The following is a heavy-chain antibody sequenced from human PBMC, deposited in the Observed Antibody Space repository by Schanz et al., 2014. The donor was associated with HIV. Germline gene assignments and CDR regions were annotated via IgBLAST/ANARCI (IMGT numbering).Heavy chain of an antibody. V-gene: IGHV3-30*09. CDR1: GLTFSSSI. CDR2: MSHDGFSK. CDR3: AKVARWDYYGMDV. Sequence: QVQLVESGGGVVQPGRSLRLSCTASGLTFSSSIMHWVRQAPGKGLEWVAGMSHDGFSKYFADSVKGRFAISREDSKNTLYLQMNSLRTEDTAVYYCAKVARWDYYGMDVWGQGTTVTVSS. J-gene: IGHJ6*02.